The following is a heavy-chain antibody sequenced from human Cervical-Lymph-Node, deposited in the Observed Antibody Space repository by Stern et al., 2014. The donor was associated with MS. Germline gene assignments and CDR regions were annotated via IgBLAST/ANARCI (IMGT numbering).Heavy chain of an antibody. Sequence: VQLVQSGPGLVKPSETLSLTCVVSGASITTNHWSWIRQSPGKGLEWIGNVHYTGSTTYNPALQSRVTTAIDTSTKQISLSLRSVTAADTAVYFCASCDGYSFASWGQGTLVTVSS. CDR2: VHYTGST. D-gene: IGHD4-17*01. CDR1: GASITTNH. CDR3: ASCDGYSFAS. V-gene: IGHV4-59*08. J-gene: IGHJ4*02.